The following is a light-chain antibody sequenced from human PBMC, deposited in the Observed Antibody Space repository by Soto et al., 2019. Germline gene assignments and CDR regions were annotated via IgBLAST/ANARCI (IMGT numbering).Light chain of an antibody. CDR1: QAIDSW. J-gene: IGKJ1*01. CDR2: TGS. CDR3: QQTLSFPPT. Sequence: TQSPATLSSFPGDRVTITCRASQAIDSWLAWYQQKPGEAPKLLIFTGSLLHSGVPPRFSGSGSGTDFTLTISSLQPEDFATYYCQQTLSFPPTFGQGTKVDIK. V-gene: IGKV1-12*01.